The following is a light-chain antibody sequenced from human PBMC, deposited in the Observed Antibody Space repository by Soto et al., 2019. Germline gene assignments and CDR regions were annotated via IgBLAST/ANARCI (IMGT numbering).Light chain of an antibody. CDR2: AAS. CDR3: QHSYSTPLT. CDR1: QSISSY. V-gene: IGKV1-39*01. J-gene: IGKJ4*01. Sequence: DIQMTQSPSSLSASVGDRVTITCRASQSISSYLNWYQQKPGKAPKLLIYAASSLQSVVPSRFSGSGSGTDFTLTISILQPEDFATYYCQHSYSTPLTFGGGTKVEIK.